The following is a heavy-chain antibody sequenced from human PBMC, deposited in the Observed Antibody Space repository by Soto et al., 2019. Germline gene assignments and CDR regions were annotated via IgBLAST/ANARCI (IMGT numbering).Heavy chain of an antibody. CDR3: SRYFARALYYMDV. CDR2: ISSSSSYI. D-gene: IGHD3-9*01. Sequence: GGSLRLSCAASGFTFSSYWMHWVRQAPGKGLGWVSSISSSSSYIYYADSVKGRFTISRDNAKNSLYLQMNSLRAEDTAVYYCSRYFARALYYMDVWGKGTTVTVSS. CDR1: GFTFSSYW. V-gene: IGHV3-21*01. J-gene: IGHJ6*03.